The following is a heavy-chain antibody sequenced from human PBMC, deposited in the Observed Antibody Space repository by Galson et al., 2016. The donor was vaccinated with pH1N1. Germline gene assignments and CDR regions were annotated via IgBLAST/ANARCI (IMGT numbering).Heavy chain of an antibody. J-gene: IGHJ4*02. Sequence: SETLSLTCVVSGYSISRGYYCGWVRQPPGKGLDWITAIYYTGNTYYNPSLKSRVSISVDTSKNQFSLNVTSVTAADTAIYYCARIYYGEYIDFWGQGILVTVSS. CDR1: GYSISRGYY. CDR2: IYYTGNT. CDR3: ARIYYGEYIDF. D-gene: IGHD4-17*01. V-gene: IGHV4-38-2*01.